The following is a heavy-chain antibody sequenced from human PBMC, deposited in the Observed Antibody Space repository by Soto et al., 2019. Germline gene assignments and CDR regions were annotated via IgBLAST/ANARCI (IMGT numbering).Heavy chain of an antibody. CDR2: IIPIFGTA. Sequence: QVQLVQSGAEVKKPGSSVKVSCKASGGTFSSHAISWVRQAPGQGLEWMGGIIPIFGTANYAQKFQGRVTITADKSTSTAYMELSSLRSEDTAVYYCASSRIVVVPAAISILWFDPWGQGTLVTVSS. CDR1: GGTFSSHA. D-gene: IGHD2-2*01. V-gene: IGHV1-69*06. J-gene: IGHJ5*02. CDR3: ASSRIVVVPAAISILWFDP.